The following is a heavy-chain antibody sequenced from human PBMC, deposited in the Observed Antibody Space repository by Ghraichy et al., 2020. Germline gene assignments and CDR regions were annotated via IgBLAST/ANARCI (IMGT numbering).Heavy chain of an antibody. CDR1: GYTFTSYG. Sequence: ASVKVSCKASGYTFTSYGISWVRQAPGQGLEWMGWIRAYNGNSNYAQKLQGRVTMTTDTSTSTAYMELRSLRSDDTAMYYCARAGYSSGCCWFDPWGQGTLVTVSS. D-gene: IGHD6-19*01. CDR3: ARAGYSSGCCWFDP. V-gene: IGHV1-18*01. CDR2: IRAYNGNS. J-gene: IGHJ5*02.